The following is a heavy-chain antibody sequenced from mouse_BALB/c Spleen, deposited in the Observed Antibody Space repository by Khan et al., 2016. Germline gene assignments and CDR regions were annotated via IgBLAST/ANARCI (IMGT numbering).Heavy chain of an antibody. D-gene: IGHD1-1*01. J-gene: IGHJ2*01. V-gene: IGHV3-2*02. CDR3: ARGRSYFFDF. CDR1: DYSITSDYA. CDR2: ISYSGIT. Sequence: EVQLQESGPGLVKPSQSLSLTCTVTDYSITSDYAWNWIRQFPGNKLEWMGYISYSGITSYNPSLKSRISITRDTSKNQFFLQLNSVTTEDTATYNCARGRSYFFDFWGQGTTLTVSS.